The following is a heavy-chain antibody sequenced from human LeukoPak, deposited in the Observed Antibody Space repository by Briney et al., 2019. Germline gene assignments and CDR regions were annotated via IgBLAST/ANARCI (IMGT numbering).Heavy chain of an antibody. Sequence: ASVKASCKASGYTFTSYDINWVRQATGQGLEWMGWMNPNSGNTGYAQKFQGRVTITRNTSISTAYMELSSLRSEDTAVYYCARLRRGYSGQEGFDYWGQGTLVTVSS. CDR1: GYTFTSYD. V-gene: IGHV1-8*03. D-gene: IGHD5-12*01. CDR2: MNPNSGNT. CDR3: ARLRRGYSGQEGFDY. J-gene: IGHJ4*02.